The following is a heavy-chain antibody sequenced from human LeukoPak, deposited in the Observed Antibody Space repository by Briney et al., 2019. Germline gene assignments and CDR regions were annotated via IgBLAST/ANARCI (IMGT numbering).Heavy chain of an antibody. CDR2: INPSGSST. V-gene: IGHV1-46*01. J-gene: IGHJ5*02. CDR3: ARDNSVGDIAWWFDP. D-gene: IGHD3-16*02. CDR1: GYTFTSYY. Sequence: WASVKVSCKASGYTFTSYYIHWVRQAPGQGLEWMGLINPSGSSTLYAQKFQGRVTMTRDMSTTTDYMELSSLRSEDTAVYYCARDNSVGDIAWWFDPWGQGTLVTVSS.